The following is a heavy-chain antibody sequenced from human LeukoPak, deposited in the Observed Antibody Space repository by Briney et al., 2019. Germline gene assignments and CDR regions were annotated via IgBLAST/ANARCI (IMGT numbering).Heavy chain of an antibody. Sequence: SETLSLTCTVSGVSISSHYWSWIRQPPGKGLEWIGNIYHSGSTNYNPSLKSRVTISVDTSKNQFSLNLSSVTAADTAVYYCAGGGYGSSPLDYWGQGTLVTVSS. CDR3: AGGGYGSSPLDY. D-gene: IGHD6-13*01. CDR1: GVSISSHY. CDR2: IYHSGST. V-gene: IGHV4-59*11. J-gene: IGHJ4*02.